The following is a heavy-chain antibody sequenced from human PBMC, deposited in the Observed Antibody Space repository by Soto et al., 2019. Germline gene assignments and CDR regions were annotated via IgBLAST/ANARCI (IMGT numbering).Heavy chain of an antibody. V-gene: IGHV3-21*02. D-gene: IGHD5-12*01. J-gene: IGHJ4*02. CDR1: GLTFSKYA. CDR2: ISSSSRFI. CDR3: ASGVGLQFRAVEH. Sequence: EVQLVESGGGLVKPGGSLRLSCVVSGLTFSKYAMNWVRQAPGKGLEWVSSISSSSRFIFYADSVKGRFTISRDNADNSLYLQVTSPRVEDTAGYYLASGVGLQFRAVEHWGQGALVSVSS.